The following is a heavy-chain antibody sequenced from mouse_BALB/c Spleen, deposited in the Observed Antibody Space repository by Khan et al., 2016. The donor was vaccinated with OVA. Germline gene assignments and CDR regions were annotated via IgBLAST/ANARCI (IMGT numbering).Heavy chain of an antibody. V-gene: IGHV9-3-1*01. CDR3: LRFAGGY. CDR1: GYTFKDYV. CDR2: MNTYTGEP. J-gene: IGHJ2*01. D-gene: IGHD3-2*02. Sequence: QIQLVQSGPELKKPGETVKISCKASGYTFKDYVMNWVKQSPGEGLKWMGWMNTYTGEPTYADDFKGRFAFSLENSASTAYLQISSLKNEDTATXYCLRFAGGYWGQGTTLTVSS.